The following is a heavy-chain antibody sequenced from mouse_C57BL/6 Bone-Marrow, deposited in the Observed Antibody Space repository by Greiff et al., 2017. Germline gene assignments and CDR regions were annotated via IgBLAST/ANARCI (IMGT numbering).Heavy chain of an antibody. Sequence: QVQLQQPGAELVMPGASVKLSCKASGYTFTNYWMHWVKQRPGQGLEWIGMMHPNGGSPDYNEKFKSEATLSVYKSSRTAYMELSSLTSVDSAVYYCESSYDYDDYTMDYWGQGTSVTLSS. D-gene: IGHD2-4*01. CDR2: MHPNGGSP. CDR3: ESSYDYDDYTMDY. CDR1: GYTFTNYW. J-gene: IGHJ4*01. V-gene: IGHV1-64*01.